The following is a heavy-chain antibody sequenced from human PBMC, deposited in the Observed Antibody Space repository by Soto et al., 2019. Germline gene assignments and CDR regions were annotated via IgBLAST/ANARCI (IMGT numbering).Heavy chain of an antibody. CDR2: IDPSDSYT. CDR3: ARQGIAVARVHYYYRMDV. CDR1: GYSFTSYW. V-gene: IGHV5-10-1*01. D-gene: IGHD6-19*01. Sequence: PGESLKISCKGSGYSFTSYWISWVRQMPGKGLEWMGRIDPSDSYTNYSPSFQGHVTISADKSISTAYLQWSSLKASDTAMYYCARQGIAVARVHYYYRMDVWGQGTTVTVSS. J-gene: IGHJ6*02.